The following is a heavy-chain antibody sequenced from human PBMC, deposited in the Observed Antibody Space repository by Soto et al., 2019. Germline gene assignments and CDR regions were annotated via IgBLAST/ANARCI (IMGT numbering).Heavy chain of an antibody. D-gene: IGHD6-13*01. CDR2: ISSSSSTI. CDR1: GFTFSSYS. CDR3: AREEAIAAAGTWGYYYGMDV. Sequence: PGGSLRLSCAASGFTFSSYSMNWVRQAPGKGLEWVSYISSSSSTIYYADSVKGRFTISRDNAKNSLYLQMNSLRDEDTAVYYCAREEAIAAAGTWGYYYGMDVWGQGTTVTVSS. J-gene: IGHJ6*02. V-gene: IGHV3-48*02.